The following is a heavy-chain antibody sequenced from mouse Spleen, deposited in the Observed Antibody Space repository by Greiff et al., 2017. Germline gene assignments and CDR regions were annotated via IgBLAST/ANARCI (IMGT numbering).Heavy chain of an antibody. J-gene: IGHJ3*01. D-gene: IGHD2-1*01. V-gene: IGHV2-6-5*01. Sequence: VKLMESGPGLVAPSQSLSITCTVSGFSLTDYGVSWIRQPPGKGLEWLGVIWGGGSTYYNSALKSRLSISKDNSKSQVFLKMNSLQTDDTAMYYCANDYYGNQAWFAYWGQGTLVTVSA. CDR1: GFSLTDYG. CDR3: ANDYYGNQAWFAY. CDR2: IWGGGST.